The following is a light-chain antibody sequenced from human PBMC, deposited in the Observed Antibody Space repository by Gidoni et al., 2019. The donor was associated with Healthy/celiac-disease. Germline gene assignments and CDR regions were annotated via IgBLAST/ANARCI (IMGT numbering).Light chain of an antibody. V-gene: IGKV3-15*01. CDR3: QQYNNWPPWT. CDR2: CAS. J-gene: IGKJ1*01. Sequence: IVLTQSPATLSVSPGARATLSCRASQSVSSNLAWYQQKPSQAPRLLIYCASTRAHGIPARCSGSGSGTEFTLPISSLQSEDFAVYYCQQYNNWPPWTFGQGTKVEIK. CDR1: QSVSSN.